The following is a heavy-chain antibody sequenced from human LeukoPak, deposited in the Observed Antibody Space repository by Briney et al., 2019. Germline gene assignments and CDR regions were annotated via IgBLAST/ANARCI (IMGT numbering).Heavy chain of an antibody. CDR2: INPSGGST. J-gene: IGHJ4*02. CDR1: GYTFTSYY. V-gene: IGHV1-46*01. Sequence: GASVKVSCKASGYTFTSYYMHWVRQAPGQGLEWMGIINPSGGSTSYAQKLQGRVTMTRDTSTSTVYMELSSLRSEDTAVYYCARAHVDTAMVTGRFDYWGQGTLVTVSS. CDR3: ARAHVDTAMVTGRFDY. D-gene: IGHD5-18*01.